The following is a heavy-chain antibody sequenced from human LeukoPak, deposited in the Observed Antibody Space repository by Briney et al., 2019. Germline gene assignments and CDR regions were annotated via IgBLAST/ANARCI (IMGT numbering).Heavy chain of an antibody. V-gene: IGHV3-7*01. CDR3: ARDPDSSSFDY. CDR1: GFNFRTSW. CDR2: IKYDGTVT. D-gene: IGHD6-13*01. J-gene: IGHJ4*02. Sequence: GGSLRLSCTASGFNFRTSWMSWVRQSPGKGLEFLANIKYDGTVTNYVDSVKGRFTISRDNPKNSLYLQMDSLRAEDTAVYYCARDPDSSSFDYWGQGALVTVSS.